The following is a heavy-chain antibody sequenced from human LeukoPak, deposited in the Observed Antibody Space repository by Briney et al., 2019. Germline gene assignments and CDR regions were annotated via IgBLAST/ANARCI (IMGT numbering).Heavy chain of an antibody. V-gene: IGHV4-39*01. J-gene: IGHJ4*02. Sequence: KPSETLSLTCTISGGSISSSSYYWGWIRQPPGKGLEWIGSIYYSGSTYYNPSLKSRVTISVDTSKNQFSLKLSSVTAADTAVYYCAREHSGYDRSYDYWGQGTLVTVSS. CDR1: GGSISSSSYY. CDR2: IYYSGST. D-gene: IGHD5-12*01. CDR3: AREHSGYDRSYDY.